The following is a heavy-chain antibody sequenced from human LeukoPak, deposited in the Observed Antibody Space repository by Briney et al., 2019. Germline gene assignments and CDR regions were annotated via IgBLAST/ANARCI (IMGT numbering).Heavy chain of an antibody. CDR3: ARVSIAAAGTVFDY. CDR1: GGSISSSSYY. V-gene: IGHV4-39*07. D-gene: IGHD6-13*01. J-gene: IGHJ4*02. Sequence: SETLSLTCTVSGGSISSSSYYWGWIRQPPGKGLEWIGSIYYSGSTYYNPSLKSRVTISVDTSKNQFSLKLSSVTAADTAVYYCARVSIAAAGTVFDYWGQGTLVTVSS. CDR2: IYYSGST.